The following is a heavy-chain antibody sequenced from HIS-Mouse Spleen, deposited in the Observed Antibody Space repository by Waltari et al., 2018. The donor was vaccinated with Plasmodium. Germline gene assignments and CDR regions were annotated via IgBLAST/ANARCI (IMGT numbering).Heavy chain of an antibody. D-gene: IGHD3-9*01. V-gene: IGHV4-59*01. CDR1: GGSISSYY. J-gene: IGHJ3*02. Sequence: QVQLQESGPGLVKPSETLSLTCTVSGGSISSYYWSWIRHPPGKGREWIWYSYYRGSTNYNPSLKSRVTISVDTTKNQFSLKLSSVTAADTAVYYCAREPYDILTGYYDALDIWGQGTMVTVSS. CDR3: AREPYDILTGYYDALDI. CDR2: SYYRGST.